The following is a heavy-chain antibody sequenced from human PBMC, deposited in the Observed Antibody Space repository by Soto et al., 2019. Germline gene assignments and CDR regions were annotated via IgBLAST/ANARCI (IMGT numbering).Heavy chain of an antibody. CDR1: GFTFSHYV. J-gene: IGHJ6*02. CDR2: ISGSGSTI. CDR3: AKVRASYLSASYFYYGLDV. V-gene: IGHV3-23*01. Sequence: GWSLRLSCESSGFTFSHYVLSWVRQAPGRGLEWVSSISGSGSTIYLADSVRGRFAMSRDLSRNTVSLQMNSLRAEDTAIYYCAKVRASYLSASYFYYGLDVWGQGTTVTVSS. D-gene: IGHD3-10*01.